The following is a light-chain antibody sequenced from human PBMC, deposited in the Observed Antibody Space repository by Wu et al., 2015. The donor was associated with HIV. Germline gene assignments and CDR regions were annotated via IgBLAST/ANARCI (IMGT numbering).Light chain of an antibody. V-gene: IGKV3-15*01. CDR1: QSIDNK. CDR2: LAS. CDR3: QQSYSTPLT. Sequence: VVMTQSPVTLSVSPGEGATLSCRASQSIDNKLAWYHQKPGQAPRLLIYLASSRASGIPDSFSGSGSGTDFTLTISSLQREDSASYFCQQSYSTPLTFGGGTKVEIK. J-gene: IGKJ4*01.